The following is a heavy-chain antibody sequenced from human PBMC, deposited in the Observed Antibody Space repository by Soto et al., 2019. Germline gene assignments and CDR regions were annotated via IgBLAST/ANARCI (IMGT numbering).Heavy chain of an antibody. D-gene: IGHD6-19*01. J-gene: IGHJ4*02. CDR2: ITAGGGNM. Sequence: GGSLRLSCASSGFTFSNFAMNWVRQAPGKGLEWVSTITAGGGNMYYADSVKGQFTISRDNSKNTLYLQMNSLRAEDTALYYCAKKSSSGFYDEYWGRGTLVTVSS. CDR3: AKKSSSGFYDEY. V-gene: IGHV3-23*01. CDR1: GFTFSNFA.